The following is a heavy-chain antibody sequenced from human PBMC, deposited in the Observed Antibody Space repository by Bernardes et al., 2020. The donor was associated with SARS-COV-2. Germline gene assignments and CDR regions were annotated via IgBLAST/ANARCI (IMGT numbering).Heavy chain of an antibody. Sequence: VGSLRLSCANFGLSFGTHALHRARLAPGQGLAWVAVTSSDGDNKYYADSVKGRFTISRDNSMNTLYLEMNSLTPEDTAVYYCASPRVDFDWLLPLDYWGRGTRVTVSS. CDR2: TSSDGDNK. CDR3: ASPRVDFDWLLPLDY. J-gene: IGHJ4*02. CDR1: GLSFGTHA. V-gene: IGHV3-30*16. D-gene: IGHD3-9*01.